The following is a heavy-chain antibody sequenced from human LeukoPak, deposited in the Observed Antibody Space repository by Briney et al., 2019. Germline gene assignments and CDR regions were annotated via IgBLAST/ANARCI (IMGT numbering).Heavy chain of an antibody. Sequence: PGRSLRLSCAASGFTFSSYGMHWVRQAPGKGLEWVAVIWYDGSNKYYADSVKGRFTISRDNSKNTLYLQMNSLRAEDTAVYYCASDKYYDFWSGFQRGGYYFDYWGQGTLVTVSS. V-gene: IGHV3-33*01. D-gene: IGHD3-3*01. CDR2: IWYDGSNK. J-gene: IGHJ4*02. CDR3: ASDKYYDFWSGFQRGGYYFDY. CDR1: GFTFSSYG.